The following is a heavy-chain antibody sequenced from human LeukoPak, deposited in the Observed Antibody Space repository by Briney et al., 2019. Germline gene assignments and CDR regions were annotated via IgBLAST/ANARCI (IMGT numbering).Heavy chain of an antibody. CDR1: EFTFSDYV. D-gene: IGHD1-14*01. J-gene: IGHJ4*02. V-gene: IGHV3-49*04. CDR2: IRSNTYGGAT. Sequence: GGSLRLSCTASEFTFSDYVMSWVRRAPGKGLEWVGFIRSNTYGGATEYAASVKGRFTISRDDSKSIAYLQMNSLKTEDTAVYYCTRGDRQSRTSVYYFDYWGQGTLVTVSS. CDR3: TRGDRQSRTSVYYFDY.